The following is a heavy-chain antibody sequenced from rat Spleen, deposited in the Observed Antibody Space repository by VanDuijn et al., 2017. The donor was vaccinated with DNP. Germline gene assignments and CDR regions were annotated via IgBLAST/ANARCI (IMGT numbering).Heavy chain of an antibody. CDR3: VRQGITAISEAFDY. J-gene: IGHJ2*01. CDR2: ITYEGSGT. CDR1: GFTFSDYY. D-gene: IGHD1-2*01. V-gene: IGHV5-22*01. Sequence: EVQLVESGGDLVQPGRSLKLSCAASGFTFSDYYMAWVRQAPKKGLEWVASITYEGSGTYYGDSVKGRFTISRDNAKGTLYLQMNSLRSEDTATYYCVRQGITAISEAFDYWGQGVMVTVSS.